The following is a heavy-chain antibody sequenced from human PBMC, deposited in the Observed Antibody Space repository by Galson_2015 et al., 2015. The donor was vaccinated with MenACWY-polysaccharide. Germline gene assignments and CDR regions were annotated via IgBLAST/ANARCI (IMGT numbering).Heavy chain of an antibody. J-gene: IGHJ4*02. Sequence: SLRLSCAASGFSFSAYGMSWVRQAPGRGLEWVSGSGTGGGLYYADSVKGRVTVSRDNSKNTLYLQMNNLRAEDTAVYYCAKVGPRSSWTLGLDYWSQGTLVIVSS. CDR1: GFSFSAYG. D-gene: IGHD6-13*01. CDR3: AKVGPRSSWTLGLDY. CDR2: SGTGGGL. V-gene: IGHV3-23*01.